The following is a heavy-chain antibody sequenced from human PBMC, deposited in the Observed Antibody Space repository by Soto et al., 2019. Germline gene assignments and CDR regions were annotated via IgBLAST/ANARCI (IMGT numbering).Heavy chain of an antibody. D-gene: IGHD3-22*01. CDR3: ARVRAGAPYYDDSTGFDH. V-gene: IGHV4-31*03. CDR1: GGSISSGDNY. J-gene: IGHJ4*02. CDR2: IYYSGST. Sequence: QVQLQESGPGLVKPSQTLSLTCTVSGGSISSGDNYWSWIRQHPGKGLEWIGYIYYSGSTYYNPSLRRRVTISVDTSKNQFSLKLSSVTAADSAVYYCARVRAGAPYYDDSTGFDHWGQGSLVTVSS.